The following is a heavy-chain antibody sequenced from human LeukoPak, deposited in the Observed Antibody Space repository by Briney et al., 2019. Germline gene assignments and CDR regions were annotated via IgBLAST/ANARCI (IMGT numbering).Heavy chain of an antibody. D-gene: IGHD2-15*01. CDR2: TYYRSKWY. CDR1: GDIVSSNSAA. V-gene: IGHV6-1*01. Sequence: SQTLSLTCALSGDIVSSNSAAWNWIRQSPSRGLEWLGRTYYRSKWYNYAVSVKSRLTINPDTSKNQFSLQLNSVTPEDTAVYYCARGGAGGRAFDIWGQGTMVTVSS. CDR3: ARGGAGGRAFDI. J-gene: IGHJ3*02.